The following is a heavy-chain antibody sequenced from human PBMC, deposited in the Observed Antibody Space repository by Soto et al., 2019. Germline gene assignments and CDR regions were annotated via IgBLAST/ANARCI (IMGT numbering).Heavy chain of an antibody. CDR2: TRNKANNYAS. Sequence: GGSLRLSCTASGFRFSDYCMDWVRQLPGKGLEWVGRTRNKANNYASEYAPSLKGRLTISRHDSEDSMFLQLNSLKIEDTAVYYCARDTGGSYDFWGQGALVTVSS. D-gene: IGHD1-26*01. CDR3: ARDTGGSYDF. V-gene: IGHV3-72*01. CDR1: GFRFSDYC. J-gene: IGHJ4*02.